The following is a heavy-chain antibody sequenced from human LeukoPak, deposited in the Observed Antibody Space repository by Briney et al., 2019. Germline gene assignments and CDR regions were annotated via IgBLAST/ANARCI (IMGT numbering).Heavy chain of an antibody. CDR2: IYSSGRT. V-gene: IGHV4-4*07. CDR3: ARYVYGDYYFDY. J-gene: IGHJ4*02. Sequence: SETLSLTCTVSGGSISSYYWSWIRQPAGKGLEWIGRIYSSGRTNYNPSLKSRVTMSVDTSKNQFSLRLSSMTAADTALYYCARYVYGDYYFDYWGQGTLVTVSS. CDR1: GGSISSYY. D-gene: IGHD4-17*01.